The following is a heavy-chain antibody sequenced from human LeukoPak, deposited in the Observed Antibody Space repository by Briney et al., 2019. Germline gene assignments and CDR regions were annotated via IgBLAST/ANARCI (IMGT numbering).Heavy chain of an antibody. Sequence: PGGSLRLSCAASGFTFSSYGVHWVRQAPGKGLEWVAVIWYDGSKENYADSVKGRFTISRDDSKNTLYLQMNSLRAEDTGVYYCAREASGYYRDFWGQGTLVTVSS. CDR1: GFTFSSYG. D-gene: IGHD3-3*01. J-gene: IGHJ4*02. V-gene: IGHV3-33*01. CDR3: AREASGYYRDF. CDR2: IWYDGSKE.